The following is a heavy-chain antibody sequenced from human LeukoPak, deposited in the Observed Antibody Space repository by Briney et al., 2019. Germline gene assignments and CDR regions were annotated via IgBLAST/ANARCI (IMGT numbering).Heavy chain of an antibody. CDR3: ARDGSVVISATKGDY. CDR2: ISSSSSYI. V-gene: IGHV3-21*01. Sequence: GGSLRLSCAASGFTFSSYSMNWVRQAPGKGLEWVSSISSSSSYIYYADSVKGRFTISRDNAKNSLYLQMISLRAEDTAVYYCARDGSVVISATKGDYWGQGTLVTVSS. J-gene: IGHJ4*02. CDR1: GFTFSSYS. D-gene: IGHD2-2*01.